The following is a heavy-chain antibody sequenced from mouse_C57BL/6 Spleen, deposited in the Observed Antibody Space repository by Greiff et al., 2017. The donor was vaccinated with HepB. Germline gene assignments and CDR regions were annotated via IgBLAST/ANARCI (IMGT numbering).Heavy chain of an antibody. CDR2: IYPSDSYT. CDR3: ARQGMDY. J-gene: IGHJ4*01. V-gene: IGHV1-50*01. Sequence: VQLKQPGAELVKPGASVKLSCKASGYTFTSYWMQWVKQRPGQGLEWIGEIYPSDSYTNYNQKFKGKATLTVDTSSSTAYMQLSSLTSEDSAVYYCARQGMDYWGQGTSVTVSS. CDR1: GYTFTSYW.